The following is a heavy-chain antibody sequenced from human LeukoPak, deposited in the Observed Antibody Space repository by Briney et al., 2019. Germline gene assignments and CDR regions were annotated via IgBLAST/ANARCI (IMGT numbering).Heavy chain of an antibody. CDR2: ITDSGVDT. CDR1: GFTFNSDA. Sequence: GGSLRLSCAASGFTFNSDAMTWVRQAPEKGLEWVSSITDSGVDTYYADSVKGRFTISRGNSKNTLFLQMNSLRAEDTAVYYCAKGSRGSYHYWGQGTLVTVSS. J-gene: IGHJ4*02. D-gene: IGHD1-26*01. CDR3: AKGSRGSYHY. V-gene: IGHV3-23*01.